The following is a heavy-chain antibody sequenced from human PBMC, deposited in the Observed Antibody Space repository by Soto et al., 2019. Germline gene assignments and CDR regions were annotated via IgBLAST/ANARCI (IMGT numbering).Heavy chain of an antibody. CDR3: ARELRAPTVTTSFDY. CDR2: IYYSGST. J-gene: IGHJ4*02. CDR1: GGSVSSGSYY. V-gene: IGHV4-61*01. Sequence: PSETLSLTCTVSGGSVSSGSYYWSWIRQPPGKGLGWIGYIYYSGSTNYNPSLKSRVTISVDTSKNQFSLKLSSVTAADTAVYYCARELRAPTVTTSFDYWGQGTLVTVSS. D-gene: IGHD4-17*01.